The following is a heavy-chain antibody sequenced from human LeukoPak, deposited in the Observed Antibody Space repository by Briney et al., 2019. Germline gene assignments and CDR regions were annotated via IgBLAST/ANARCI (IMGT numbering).Heavy chain of an antibody. CDR1: GFTFSSDW. V-gene: IGHV3-74*01. CDR2: IKGDGSSI. D-gene: IGHD2-15*01. J-gene: IGHJ4*02. Sequence: GGSLRLSCAASGFTFSSDWMHWVRQAPGKGLVWVSRIKGDGSSIKYADSVKGRFTISRDNAKNTLYLQMNSLRAEDTAVYYCAKDLPDRYSLEYWGQGTMVTVPS. CDR3: AKDLPDRYSLEY.